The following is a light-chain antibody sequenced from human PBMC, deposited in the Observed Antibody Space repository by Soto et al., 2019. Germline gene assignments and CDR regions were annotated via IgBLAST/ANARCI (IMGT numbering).Light chain of an antibody. CDR1: QSVSSSY. CDR2: GAS. J-gene: IGKJ1*01. CDR3: QQYGSSPST. Sequence: ETVLTQSPGTLSLSPGERATLSCRASQSVSSSYLAWYQQKPGQAPRLLIYGASGRATGIPDRFSGSGSGTDFTLTISRLEPEDFAVYYCQQYGSSPSTFGQGTKVDIK. V-gene: IGKV3-20*01.